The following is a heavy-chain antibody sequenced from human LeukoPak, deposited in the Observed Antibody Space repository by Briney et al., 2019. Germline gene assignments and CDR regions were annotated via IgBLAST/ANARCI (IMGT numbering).Heavy chain of an antibody. CDR3: ARVEATVTTYDY. Sequence: ASVRVSCKASGYTFTGYYMHWVRQAPGQGLEWMGWINPNSGGTNYAQKFQGRVTMTRDTSISTAYMELNRLRSDDTAVYYCARVEATVTTYDYWGQGTLVTVSS. V-gene: IGHV1-2*02. J-gene: IGHJ4*02. D-gene: IGHD4-17*01. CDR1: GYTFTGYY. CDR2: INPNSGGT.